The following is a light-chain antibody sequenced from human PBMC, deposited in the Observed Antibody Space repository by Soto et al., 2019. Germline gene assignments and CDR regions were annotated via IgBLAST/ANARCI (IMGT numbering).Light chain of an antibody. J-gene: IGKJ4*01. CDR2: VAS. CDR1: QGINSF. Sequence: DIQLTQSPSFLSASVGDRVTITCRASQGINSFLAWYQQKPGKAPKLLIYVASTLQSGVPSRFRGSGSGTEFTLTISSLRPEDFATYYCQQLNSYPLTFGGGTKVENK. V-gene: IGKV1-9*01. CDR3: QQLNSYPLT.